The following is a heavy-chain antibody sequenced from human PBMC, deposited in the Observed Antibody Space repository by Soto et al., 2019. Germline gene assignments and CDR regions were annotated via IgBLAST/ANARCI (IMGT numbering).Heavy chain of an antibody. D-gene: IGHD3-10*01. J-gene: IGHJ4*02. CDR1: GGTFSSYT. CDR2: IIPILGIA. CDR3: AREESQYYGSGRRSY. Sequence: QVQLVQSGAEVKKPGSSVKVSCKASGGTFSSYTISWVRQAPGQGLEWMGRIIPILGIANYAQKFQGRVTITADKSRSTADMELSSLRSEDTAVYYCAREESQYYGSGRRSYWGQGTLVTVSS. V-gene: IGHV1-69*08.